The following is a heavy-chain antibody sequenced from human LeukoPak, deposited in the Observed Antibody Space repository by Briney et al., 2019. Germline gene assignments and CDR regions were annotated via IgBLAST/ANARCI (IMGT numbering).Heavy chain of an antibody. CDR1: GGTFSSYA. V-gene: IGHV1-69*13. D-gene: IGHD5-18*01. CDR3: ARDRYSYGHSGSNWFDP. CDR2: IIPIFGTA. Sequence: SVKVSCKASGGTFSSYAISWLRQAPGQGLEWIGGIIPIFGTANYAQKFQGRVTITADESTSTAYMELSSLRSEDTAVYYCARDRYSYGHSGSNWFDPWGQGTLVTVSS. J-gene: IGHJ5*02.